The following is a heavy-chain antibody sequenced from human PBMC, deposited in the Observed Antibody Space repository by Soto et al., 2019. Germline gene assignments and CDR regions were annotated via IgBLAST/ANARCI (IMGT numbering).Heavy chain of an antibody. J-gene: IGHJ4*02. Sequence: PSETLSLTCSFSGDSVTSHYLTWIRQSPEKGLEWIGYMHYTGFSNYNPSLKSRVTISVDTSKNQFSLKLSSVTAADTAVYYCARSRVAAAAPYYFDYWGQGTLVTVSS. CDR2: MHYTGFS. CDR1: GDSVTSHY. D-gene: IGHD6-13*01. V-gene: IGHV4-59*02. CDR3: ARSRVAAAAPYYFDY.